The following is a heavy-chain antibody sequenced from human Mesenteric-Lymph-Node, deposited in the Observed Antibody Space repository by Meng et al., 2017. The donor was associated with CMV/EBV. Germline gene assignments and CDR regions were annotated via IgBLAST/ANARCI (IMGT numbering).Heavy chain of an antibody. V-gene: IGHV3-21*01. CDR3: ARDPQGGYYGSGSYSVY. CDR1: GFTSSSYS. J-gene: IGHJ4*02. Sequence: GGSLRLSCAASGFTSSSYSMNWVRQAPGKGLEWVSSISSSSSYIYYADSVKGRFTISRDNAKNSLYLQMNSLRAEDTAVYYCARDPQGGYYGSGSYSVYWGQGTLVTVSS. D-gene: IGHD3-10*01. CDR2: ISSSSSYI.